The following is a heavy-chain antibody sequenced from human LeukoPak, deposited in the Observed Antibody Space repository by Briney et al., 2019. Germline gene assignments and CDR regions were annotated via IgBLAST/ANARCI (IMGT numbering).Heavy chain of an antibody. V-gene: IGHV3-21*01. J-gene: IGHJ3*02. Sequence: PGGPLRLSCAASGFTFSNYNMNWVRQAPGKGPEWVSSIASSSSYMYYADSVMGRFTISRDNAENSLYLQMNTLRAEDTAMYYCARVVYHGAAASYLFDIWGQGTMVTVSS. CDR3: ARVVYHGAAASYLFDI. CDR2: IASSSSYM. CDR1: GFTFSNYN. D-gene: IGHD1-14*01.